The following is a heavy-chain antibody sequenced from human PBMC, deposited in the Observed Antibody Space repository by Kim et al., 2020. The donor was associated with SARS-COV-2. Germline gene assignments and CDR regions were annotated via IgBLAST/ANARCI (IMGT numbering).Heavy chain of an antibody. J-gene: IGHJ6*02. CDR3: ASGSSSTTNYGMDV. Sequence: ADPGKGRFTISRDYAKNTLYLQMNSLRAEDTAVYYCASGSSSTTNYGMDVWGQGTTVIVSS. D-gene: IGHD6-6*01. V-gene: IGHV3-74*01.